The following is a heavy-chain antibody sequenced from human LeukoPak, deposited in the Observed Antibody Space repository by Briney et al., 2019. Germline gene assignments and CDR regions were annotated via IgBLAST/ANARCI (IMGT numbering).Heavy chain of an antibody. CDR2: INSDGGST. CDR3: ARDLGFWSAPREYYYYGMDV. V-gene: IGHV3-74*01. Sequence: GGALRLSCAASGFTLSSYWMHGVRQAPGKGLVWVSRINSDGGSTSYADSVKGRFTISRDNAKNTLYQQMNSLRAEDTAVYYCARDLGFWSAPREYYYYGMDVWGQGATVTVSS. J-gene: IGHJ6*02. CDR1: GFTLSSYW. D-gene: IGHD3-3*01.